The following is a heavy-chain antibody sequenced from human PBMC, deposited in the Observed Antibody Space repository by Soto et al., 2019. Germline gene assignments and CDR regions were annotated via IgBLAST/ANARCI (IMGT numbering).Heavy chain of an antibody. CDR2: ISSSSSYI. J-gene: IGHJ6*02. V-gene: IGHV3-21*01. CDR3: TRDRDSSSCYGCYYYGMDV. D-gene: IGHD6-13*01. CDR1: GFTFSSYS. Sequence: EVQLVESGGGLVKLGGSLRLSCAASGFTFSSYSMNWVRQAPGKGLEWVSSISSSSSYIYYADSVKGRFTISRDNAKNSLYLQMNSLRAEDTAVYYCTRDRDSSSCYGCYYYGMDVWGQGTTVTVSS.